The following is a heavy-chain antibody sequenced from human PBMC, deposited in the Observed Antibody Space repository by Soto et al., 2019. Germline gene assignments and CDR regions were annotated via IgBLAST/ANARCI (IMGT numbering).Heavy chain of an antibody. J-gene: IGHJ6*02. V-gene: IGHV3-23*01. CDR2: ISGSGGST. CDR1: GFTFRSYA. Sequence: EVQLLESGGGLVQPGGSLRLSCAASGFTFRSYAMSWVRQAPGKGLEWVSAISGSGGSTYYADSVKGRFTISRDNSKNTLYLQMNSLRAEDTAVYYCATTTLRYFDGPDGMDVWGHGNTVTVSS. D-gene: IGHD3-9*01. CDR3: ATTTLRYFDGPDGMDV.